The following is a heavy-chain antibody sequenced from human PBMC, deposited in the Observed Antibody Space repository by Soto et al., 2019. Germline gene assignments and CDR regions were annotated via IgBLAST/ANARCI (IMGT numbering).Heavy chain of an antibody. CDR2: IYSSGST. Sequence: PSETLSLTCTVSGASISSGDSFWSWIRQPPGKGLEWIAYIYSSGSTYYNPSLKRRVAISIDTSKNQFSLKLSSVTAADTAVYYCARRWGTYFDYWGQGTLVTVSS. J-gene: IGHJ4*02. CDR3: ARRWGTYFDY. CDR1: GASISSGDSF. D-gene: IGHD7-27*01. V-gene: IGHV4-30-4*02.